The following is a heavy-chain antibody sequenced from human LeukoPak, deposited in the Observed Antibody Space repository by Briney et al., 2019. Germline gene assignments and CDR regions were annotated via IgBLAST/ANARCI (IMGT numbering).Heavy chain of an antibody. CDR3: AKDPGSYSGADY. CDR1: GFTFSSYG. CDR2: MSNSGENT. D-gene: IGHD1-26*01. Sequence: GGSLRLSCAASGFTFSSYGMTRVRQTPGKGLEWVGIMSNSGENTFYGEAVKGRFTISRDNSQNTLYLQMNSLRAEDTAVYYCAKDPGSYSGADYWGQGTLVTVSS. V-gene: IGHV3-30*18. J-gene: IGHJ4*02.